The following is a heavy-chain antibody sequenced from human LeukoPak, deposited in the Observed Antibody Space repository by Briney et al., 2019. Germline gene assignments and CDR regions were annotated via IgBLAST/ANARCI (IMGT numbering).Heavy chain of an antibody. J-gene: IGHJ3*02. Sequence: GGSLRLSCAASGFTFSSYAMHWVRQAPGKGLEWVAVISYDGSNKYYADSVKGRFTISRDNSKNTLYLQMNSLRAEDTAVYYCARPYSSSWEDAFDIWGQGTMVTVSS. D-gene: IGHD6-13*01. CDR1: GFTFSSYA. CDR3: ARPYSSSWEDAFDI. CDR2: ISYDGSNK. V-gene: IGHV3-30-3*01.